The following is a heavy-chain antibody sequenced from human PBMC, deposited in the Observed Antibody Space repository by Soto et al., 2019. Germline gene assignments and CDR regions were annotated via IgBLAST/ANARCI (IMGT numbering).Heavy chain of an antibody. V-gene: IGHV3-30*18. CDR3: AKEFFDSSGFYPSLDALDI. J-gene: IGHJ3*02. CDR1: GFTLGTYG. D-gene: IGHD3-22*01. Sequence: QVQLAESGGGVVQPGRSLTITCAASGFTLGTYGMHWVRQAPGKGPEWVAVISNDGGDKYYSDSVMGRFTISRDNSKNTLFLQMNSLRAEDTAVYFCAKEFFDSSGFYPSLDALDIWGQGTVVTVSS. CDR2: ISNDGGDK.